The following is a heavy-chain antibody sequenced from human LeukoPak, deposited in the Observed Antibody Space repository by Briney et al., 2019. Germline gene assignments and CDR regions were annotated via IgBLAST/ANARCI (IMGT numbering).Heavy chain of an antibody. V-gene: IGHV4-59*01. Sequence: SETLSLTCTVSGGSISSYYWSWIRPSPGKGLEWIGYIYYSGSTNYNPSLKSRVTTSVDTSKNQFSLKLSSVTAADTAVYYCARGLELYYFDYWGQGTLVTVSS. CDR2: IYYSGST. D-gene: IGHD1-7*01. CDR3: ARGLELYYFDY. CDR1: GGSISSYY. J-gene: IGHJ4*02.